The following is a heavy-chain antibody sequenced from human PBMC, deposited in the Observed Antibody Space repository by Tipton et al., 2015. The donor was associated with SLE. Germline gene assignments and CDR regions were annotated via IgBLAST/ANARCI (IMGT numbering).Heavy chain of an antibody. V-gene: IGHV3-48*03. D-gene: IGHD1-7*01. CDR3: ASGNYEGSFDY. CDR1: GFTFSSYE. CDR2: ISSSGSTI. Sequence: SLRLSCAASGFTFSSYEMNWVRQAPGKGLEWVSYISSSGSTIYYADSVKGRFTISRDNAKNSLYLQMNSLRAEDTAVYYCASGNYEGSFDYWGQGTLVTVSS. J-gene: IGHJ4*02.